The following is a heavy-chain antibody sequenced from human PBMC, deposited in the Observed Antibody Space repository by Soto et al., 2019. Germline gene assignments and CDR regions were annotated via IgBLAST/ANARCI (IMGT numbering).Heavy chain of an antibody. CDR2: ISYDGSNK. D-gene: IGHD6-13*01. Sequence: GGSLRLSCAASGFTFSSYGMHWVRQAPGKGLEWVAVISYDGSNKYYADSVKGRFTISRDNSKNTLYLQMNSLRAEDTASYYCAKGILAAAGTGWFDPSGEGTVVTVSS. J-gene: IGHJ5*02. V-gene: IGHV3-30*18. CDR3: AKGILAAAGTGWFDP. CDR1: GFTFSSYG.